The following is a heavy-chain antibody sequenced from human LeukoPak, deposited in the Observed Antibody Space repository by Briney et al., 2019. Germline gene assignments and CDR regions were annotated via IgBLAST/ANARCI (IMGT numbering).Heavy chain of an antibody. V-gene: IGHV4-59*08. CDR3: ARRQTTTSYYYGMDV. D-gene: IGHD4-11*01. Sequence: PSETLSLTCTVSGGSISSYYWSWIRQPPGKGLEWIGYIYYSGSTNYNPSLKSRVTISVDTSKNQFSLKLSSVTAADTAVYYCARRQTTTSYYYGMDVWGQGTTVTVSS. CDR1: GGSISSYY. J-gene: IGHJ6*02. CDR2: IYYSGST.